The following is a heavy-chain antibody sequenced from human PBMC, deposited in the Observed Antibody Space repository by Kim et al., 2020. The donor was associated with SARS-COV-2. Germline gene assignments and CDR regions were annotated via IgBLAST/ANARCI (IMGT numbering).Heavy chain of an antibody. V-gene: IGHV3-49*03. CDR2: IRSDAYCGTI. CDR3: TRAFTNLAFDI. J-gene: IGHJ3*02. D-gene: IGHD3-3*01. CDR1: GFTFGNYA. Sequence: GGSLRLSCAASGFTFGNYAMSWFRQAPGKGLEWVGFIRSDAYCGTIEYAASVEGRFTISRDDSKSIAHLQINNLKTEDTALYYCTRAFTNLAFDIWGQGKMVNVSS.